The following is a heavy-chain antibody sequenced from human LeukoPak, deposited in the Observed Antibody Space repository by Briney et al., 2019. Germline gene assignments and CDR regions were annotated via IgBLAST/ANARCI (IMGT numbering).Heavy chain of an antibody. D-gene: IGHD3-10*01. CDR2: ISWNSGSI. CDR3: AKDIDTVYYGPGSYYTGCWFDP. V-gene: IGHV3-9*01. J-gene: IGHJ5*02. CDR1: GFTFDDYA. Sequence: PGGSLRLSCAASGFTFDDYAMHWVRQAPGKGLEWVSGISWNSGSIGYADSVKGRFTISRDNAKNSLYLQMNSLRAEDTALYYCAKDIDTVYYGPGSYYTGCWFDPWGQGTLVTVSS.